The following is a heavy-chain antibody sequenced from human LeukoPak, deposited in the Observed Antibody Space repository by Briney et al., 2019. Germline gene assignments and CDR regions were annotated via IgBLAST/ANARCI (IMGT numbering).Heavy chain of an antibody. CDR2: IYYSGST. V-gene: IGHV4-39*01. D-gene: IGHD1-26*01. J-gene: IGHJ3*02. Sequence: SETLSLTCTVSGGSISSSGYYWGWVRQPPGKGLEWIGNIYYSGSTYYNPSLKSRVTISVDTSKNQFSLKLSSVTAADTAMYYCARLPNSGSYLGHLDILAQGTMVTVSS. CDR3: ARLPNSGSYLGHLDI. CDR1: GGSISSSGYY.